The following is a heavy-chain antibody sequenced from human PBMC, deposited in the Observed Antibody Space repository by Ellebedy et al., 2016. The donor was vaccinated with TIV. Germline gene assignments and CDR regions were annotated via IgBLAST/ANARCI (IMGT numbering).Heavy chain of an antibody. J-gene: IGHJ6*03. CDR1: GFTFSSYG. CDR3: AKDGYCSGGSCYGRNYYSYYYMDV. CDR2: RSDDGSNE. D-gene: IGHD2-15*01. Sequence: GESLKISXAASGFTFSSYGMHWVRQAPGKGLEWVAVRSDDGSNEHYADFVKGRFAISRDNAKNTLYLEMYSLRPEDTAVYYCAKDGYCSGGSCYGRNYYSYYYMDVWGKGTTVTVSS. V-gene: IGHV3-30*18.